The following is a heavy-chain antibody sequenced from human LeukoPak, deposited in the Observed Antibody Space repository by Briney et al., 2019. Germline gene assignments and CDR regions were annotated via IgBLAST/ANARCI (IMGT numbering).Heavy chain of an antibody. CDR3: ARDHYYDSSGYYPFDY. V-gene: IGHV3-20*04. CDR1: GFTFDDYG. D-gene: IGHD3-22*01. CDR2: INWNGGST. Sequence: GGSLRLSCAASGFTFDDYGMSRVRQAPGKGLEWVSGINWNGGSTGYADSVKGRFTISRDNAKNSLYLQMNSLRAEDTALYYCARDHYYDSSGYYPFDYWGQGTLVTVSS. J-gene: IGHJ4*02.